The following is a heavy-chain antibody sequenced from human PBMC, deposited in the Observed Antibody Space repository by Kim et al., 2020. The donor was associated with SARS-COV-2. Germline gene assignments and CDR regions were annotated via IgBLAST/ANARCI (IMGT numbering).Heavy chain of an antibody. CDR2: ISGSDSST. J-gene: IGHJ4*02. Sequence: GGSLRLSCAASGFTFSSYAMSWVRQAPGKGLEWVSTISGSDSSTYYADSVKGHFTISRDNSKNTLYLQMNSLRAEDTAVYYCAKAWAISSDYWGRGTLVTVSS. CDR1: GFTFSSYA. D-gene: IGHD3-9*01. V-gene: IGHV3-23*01. CDR3: AKAWAISSDY.